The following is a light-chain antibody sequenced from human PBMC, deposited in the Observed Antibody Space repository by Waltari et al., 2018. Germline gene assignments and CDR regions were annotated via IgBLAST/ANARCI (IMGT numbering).Light chain of an antibody. CDR3: HVWDANTVM. CDR2: LDS. CDR1: NVGRRS. V-gene: IGLV3-21*02. J-gene: IGLJ3*02. Sequence: SSVLTQAPSVSVAPGPTATVTCGGDNVGRRSAHWSQQEPGRAPVLVVYLDSDRPSGIPERFSGSKSGNAATLTIRRVEAGDEADYYCHVWDANTVMFGGGTKLTVL.